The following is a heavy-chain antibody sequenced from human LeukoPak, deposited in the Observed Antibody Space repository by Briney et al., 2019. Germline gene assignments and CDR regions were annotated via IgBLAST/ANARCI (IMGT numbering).Heavy chain of an antibody. CDR2: ISWNSGSI. CDR3: AKDIRQWLVQDAFDI. CDR1: GFTFDDYA. D-gene: IGHD6-19*01. Sequence: GGSLRLSCAASGFTFDDYAMHWVRQAPGKGLEWVSGISWNSGSIGYADSVKGRFTISRDNAKNSLYLQMNSLRAEDMALYYCAKDIRQWLVQDAFDIWGQGTMVTVSS. V-gene: IGHV3-9*03. J-gene: IGHJ3*02.